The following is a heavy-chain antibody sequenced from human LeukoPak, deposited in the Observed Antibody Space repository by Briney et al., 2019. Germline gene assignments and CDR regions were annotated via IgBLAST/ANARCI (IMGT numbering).Heavy chain of an antibody. Sequence: GGSLSPSCAASGFSFSRYSVNCVRQAPGKGLEWVSFIGSSSRYIYYADSVKGRFTISRDDAKNSLYLQMNSLRAEDTAVYYCARDVGSGSYSASAYWGQRCLLTVSS. D-gene: IGHD3-10*01. J-gene: IGHJ4*02. CDR3: ARDVGSGSYSASAY. CDR1: GFSFSRYS. CDR2: IGSSSRYI. V-gene: IGHV3-21*01.